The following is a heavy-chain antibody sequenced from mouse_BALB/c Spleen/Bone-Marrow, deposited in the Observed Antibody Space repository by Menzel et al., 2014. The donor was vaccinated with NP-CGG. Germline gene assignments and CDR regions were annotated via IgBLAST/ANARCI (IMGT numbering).Heavy chain of an antibody. CDR2: ISDGGSYT. D-gene: IGHD1-2*01. V-gene: IGHV5-4*02. CDR3: ARVLRPHYYAMDY. J-gene: IGHJ4*01. Sequence: EVKLVESGGGLVKPGGSLKLSCAASGFTFGDYYMYWVRQTPEKRLEWVATISDGGSYTYYPDSVKGRFTISRDNAKNNLYLQMSSLKSEDTAMYYCARVLRPHYYAMDYWGQGTSVTVSS. CDR1: GFTFGDYY.